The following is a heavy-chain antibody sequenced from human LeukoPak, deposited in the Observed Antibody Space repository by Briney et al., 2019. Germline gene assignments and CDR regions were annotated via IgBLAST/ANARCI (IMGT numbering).Heavy chain of an antibody. CDR1: GGSISSSSYY. Sequence: PSETLSLTCTVSGGSISSSSYYWGWIRQPPGKGLEWIGSIYYSGSTYYNPSLKSRVTISVDTSKNQFSLKLSSVTAADTAVYYCARAQGIAAAGKLRFDPWGQGTLVTVSS. CDR2: IYYSGST. J-gene: IGHJ5*02. D-gene: IGHD6-13*01. V-gene: IGHV4-39*07. CDR3: ARAQGIAAAGKLRFDP.